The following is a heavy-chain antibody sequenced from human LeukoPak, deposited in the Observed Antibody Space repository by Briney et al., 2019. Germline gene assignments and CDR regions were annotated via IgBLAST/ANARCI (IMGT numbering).Heavy chain of an antibody. J-gene: IGHJ3*02. CDR3: ARIGRGGIQLWLPYDAFDI. CDR1: GYTITSYD. V-gene: IGHV1-8*01. Sequence: ASVKVSCKASGYTITSYDINWVRQATGQGLEWMGWMNPNSGNTGYAQKFQGRVTMTRNTSISTAYMELSSLRSEDTAVYYCARIGRGGIQLWLPYDAFDIWGQGTMVTVSS. D-gene: IGHD5-18*01. CDR2: MNPNSGNT.